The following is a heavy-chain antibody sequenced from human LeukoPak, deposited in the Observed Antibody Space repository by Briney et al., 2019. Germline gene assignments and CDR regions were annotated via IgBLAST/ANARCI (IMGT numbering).Heavy chain of an antibody. CDR3: ARDSPAYDFTDY. Sequence: SVKVSCKASGGTFSSYAISWVRQAPGQGLEWMGRIIPIFGTGNYAQKFQGRVTITTDESTSTAYMELSSLRSEDRAVYYCARDSPAYDFTDYWGQGTLVTVSS. CDR2: IIPIFGTG. V-gene: IGHV1-69*05. D-gene: IGHD3-3*01. J-gene: IGHJ4*02. CDR1: GGTFSSYA.